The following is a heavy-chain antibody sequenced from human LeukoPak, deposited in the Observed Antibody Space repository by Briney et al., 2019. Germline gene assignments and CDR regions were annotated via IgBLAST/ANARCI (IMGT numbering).Heavy chain of an antibody. CDR1: GFTFSSYS. Sequence: PGGSLRLSCAASGFTFSSYSMNWVRQAPGKGLEWVSSISSSSSYIYYADSVKGRFTISRDNAKNSLHLQMNSLRAEDTAVYYCARGSSGWSAGYYYGMDVWGQGTTVTVSS. D-gene: IGHD6-19*01. CDR3: ARGSSGWSAGYYYGMDV. V-gene: IGHV3-21*01. J-gene: IGHJ6*02. CDR2: ISSSSSYI.